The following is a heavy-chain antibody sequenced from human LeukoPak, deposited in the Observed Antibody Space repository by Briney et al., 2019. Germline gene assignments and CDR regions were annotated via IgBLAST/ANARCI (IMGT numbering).Heavy chain of an antibody. J-gene: IGHJ4*02. Sequence: SETLSLTCTVSGYSISSGYYWGWIRQPPGKGLEWIGSIYHSGSTYYNPSLKSRVTISVDTSKNQFSLKLSSVTAADTAVYYCAREVGYCSSGSCYNLLYYFDYWGQGTLVTVSS. CDR2: IYHSGST. V-gene: IGHV4-38-2*02. D-gene: IGHD2-15*01. CDR1: GYSISSGYY. CDR3: AREVGYCSSGSCYNLLYYFDY.